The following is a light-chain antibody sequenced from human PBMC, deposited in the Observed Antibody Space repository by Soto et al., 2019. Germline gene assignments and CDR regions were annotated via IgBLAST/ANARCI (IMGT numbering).Light chain of an antibody. CDR2: EGS. J-gene: IGLJ1*01. CDR3: CSYAGSSTFV. Sequence: QSVLTQPASVSGSPGQSITISCTGTSNDVGSYNLVSWYQQHPGKAPKVMIYEGSKRPSGVSNRFSGSKSGNTASLTISGLQAEDEADYYCCSYAGSSTFVFGTGTKLTVL. V-gene: IGLV2-23*01. CDR1: SNDVGSYNL.